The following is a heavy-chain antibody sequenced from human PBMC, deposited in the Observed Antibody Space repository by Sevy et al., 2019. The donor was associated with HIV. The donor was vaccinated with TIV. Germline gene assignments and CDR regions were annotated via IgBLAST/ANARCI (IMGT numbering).Heavy chain of an antibody. CDR1: GFTFSDYN. CDR3: ARGVRTYHAFDL. Sequence: GGSLRLSCAASGFTFSDYNMNWVRQAPGKGLEWVSYISGLSNYIYYADSVKGRFSISRDNAKNSLFLQMNSLRAEDTAIYYCARGVRTYHAFDLWGQGTMVTVSS. CDR2: ISGLSNYI. V-gene: IGHV3-21*01. J-gene: IGHJ3*01. D-gene: IGHD6-6*01.